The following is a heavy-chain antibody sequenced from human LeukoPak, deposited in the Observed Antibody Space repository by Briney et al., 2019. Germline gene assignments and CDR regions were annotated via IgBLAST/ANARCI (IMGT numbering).Heavy chain of an antibody. V-gene: IGHV4-59*08. Sequence: TXSLTCTVSGGSISSYYWSWIRQPXGKGLEWIAYIYYSGSTNYNPSLKSRVTISVDTSRTQFSLRLSSVTAADTAVYYCARLSGSYWGPFDYWGQGTLVTVSS. CDR3: ARLSGSYWGPFDY. J-gene: IGHJ4*02. D-gene: IGHD1-26*01. CDR1: GGSISSYY. CDR2: IYYSGST.